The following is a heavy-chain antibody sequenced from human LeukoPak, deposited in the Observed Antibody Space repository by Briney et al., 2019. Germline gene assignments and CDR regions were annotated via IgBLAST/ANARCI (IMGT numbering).Heavy chain of an antibody. V-gene: IGHV1-69*04. CDR1: GGTFSSYA. Sequence: SVKVSCKASGGTFSSYAISWVRQAPGQGLELMGRIIPIFGIANYAQKFQGRVTITADQSTSTAYMELSSLRSEDTAVYYCARPRGRKNCSGGSCYSALFDYWGQGTLVTVSS. D-gene: IGHD2-15*01. J-gene: IGHJ4*02. CDR2: IIPIFGIA. CDR3: ARPRGRKNCSGGSCYSALFDY.